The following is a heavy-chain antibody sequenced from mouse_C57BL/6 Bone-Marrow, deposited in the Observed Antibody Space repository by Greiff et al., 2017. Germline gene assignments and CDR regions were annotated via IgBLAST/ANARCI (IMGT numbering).Heavy chain of an antibody. V-gene: IGHV1-64*01. CDR1: GYTFTGYW. J-gene: IGHJ3*01. CDR3: ARECYGSSSFAY. D-gene: IGHD1-1*01. Sequence: QFQLQQPGAELVKPGASVKLSCKASGYTFTGYWMHWVKQSPGQGLEWIGMIHPNSGSTNYNEKFKSKATLTVDKSSSTAYMQLSSLTSEDSAVYYCARECYGSSSFAYWGQGTLVTVSA. CDR2: IHPNSGST.